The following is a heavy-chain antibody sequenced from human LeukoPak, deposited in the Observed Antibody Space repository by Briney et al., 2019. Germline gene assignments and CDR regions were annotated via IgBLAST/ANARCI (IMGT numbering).Heavy chain of an antibody. CDR3: AAHELEITFGGTYYYYYYMDV. CDR1: GYTLTELS. V-gene: IGHV1-24*01. D-gene: IGHD3-16*01. J-gene: IGHJ6*03. Sequence: GASVKVSCKVSGYTLTELSMHWVRQAPGKGLEWMGGFDPEVGETIYAQKFRGRVTMTRDMSTSTVYMELSSLRSEDTAVYYCAAHELEITFGGTYYYYYYMDVWGKGTTVTVSS. CDR2: FDPEVGET.